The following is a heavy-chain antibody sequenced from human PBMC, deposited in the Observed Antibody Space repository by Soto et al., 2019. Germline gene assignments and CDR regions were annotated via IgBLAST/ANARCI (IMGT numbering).Heavy chain of an antibody. Sequence: SETLSLTCTVFGGSISSSSSYWGWIRQPPGKGLEWVGSIYYLGNTYYNPSLGGRVSISVDTSKNQFSLKLRSVTAADTAVYYCARGIDYDILTGYSKHPYWFDPWGQGTLVTVSS. CDR1: GGSISSSSSY. D-gene: IGHD3-9*01. CDR2: IYYLGNT. CDR3: ARGIDYDILTGYSKHPYWFDP. V-gene: IGHV4-39*01. J-gene: IGHJ5*02.